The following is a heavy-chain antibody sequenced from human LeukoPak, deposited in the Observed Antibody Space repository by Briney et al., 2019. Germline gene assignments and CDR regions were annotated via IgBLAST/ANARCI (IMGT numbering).Heavy chain of an antibody. Sequence: PGGSLRLSCAASGFTFSSYAMSWVRQAPGKGLEWVSAISGSGGSTYYADSVKGRFTISRDNSKNTLYLQMNSLRAEDTAVYYCATLTRGYSGLRPGHYWGQGTLVTVSS. D-gene: IGHD1-26*01. J-gene: IGHJ4*02. CDR2: ISGSGGST. CDR1: GFTFSSYA. CDR3: ATLTRGYSGLRPGHY. V-gene: IGHV3-23*01.